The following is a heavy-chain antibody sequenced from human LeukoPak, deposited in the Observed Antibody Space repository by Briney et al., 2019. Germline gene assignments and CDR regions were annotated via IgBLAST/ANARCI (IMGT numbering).Heavy chain of an antibody. CDR1: GFTLSDYY. D-gene: IGHD3-10*01. J-gene: IGHJ3*02. V-gene: IGHV3-11*05. Sequence: GGSLRLSCAASGFTLSDYYMSWIRQAPGKGLEWVAYISSSSSSTNYADSVKGRFTISRDNAKNSLYLQMNSLRAEDTAVYYCARVPGKYAFDIWGQGTMVTVSA. CDR2: ISSSSSST. CDR3: ARVPGKYAFDI.